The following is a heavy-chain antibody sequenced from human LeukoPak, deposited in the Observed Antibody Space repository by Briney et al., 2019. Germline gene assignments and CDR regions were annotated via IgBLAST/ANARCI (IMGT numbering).Heavy chain of an antibody. CDR3: AREIVHSGWFGESRATDRYYGTDV. CDR1: GYTFTGYY. D-gene: IGHD3-10*01. Sequence: ASVKVSCKASGYTFTGYYMHWVRQAPGQGLEWMGWINPNSGGTNYAQKFQGRVTMTRDTSISTAYMELSRLRSDDTAVYYCAREIVHSGWFGESRATDRYYGTDVWGQGTTVTVSS. CDR2: INPNSGGT. J-gene: IGHJ6*02. V-gene: IGHV1-2*02.